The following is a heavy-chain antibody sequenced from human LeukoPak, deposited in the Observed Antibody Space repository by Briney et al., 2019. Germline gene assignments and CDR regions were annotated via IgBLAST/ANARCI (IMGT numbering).Heavy chain of an antibody. Sequence: SETLSLTCTVSGGSISSADYYWSWIRQPPGKGLEWIGYIYYSGSTYYNPSLKSRVTISVDTSKNQFSLKLSSVTAADTAVYYCARAVIGVRGVILSLYDAFDIWGQGTMVTVSS. D-gene: IGHD3-10*01. V-gene: IGHV4-30-4*01. CDR1: GGSISSADYY. CDR3: ARAVIGVRGVILSLYDAFDI. J-gene: IGHJ3*02. CDR2: IYYSGST.